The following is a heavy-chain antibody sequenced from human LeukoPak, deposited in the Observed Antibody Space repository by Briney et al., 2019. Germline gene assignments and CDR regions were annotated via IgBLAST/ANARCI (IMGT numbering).Heavy chain of an antibody. J-gene: IGHJ3*02. CDR1: GFTFSNAW. CDR2: ISGSGGST. CDR3: AREGVGDFWSSSSGAFDI. V-gene: IGHV3-23*01. Sequence: GGSLRLSCAASGFTFSNAWMSWVRQAPGKGLEWVSAISGSGGSTYYADSVKGRFTISRDNSKNSLYLQMNSLRAEDTALYHCAREGVGDFWSSSSGAFDIWGQGTMVTVSS. D-gene: IGHD3-3*01.